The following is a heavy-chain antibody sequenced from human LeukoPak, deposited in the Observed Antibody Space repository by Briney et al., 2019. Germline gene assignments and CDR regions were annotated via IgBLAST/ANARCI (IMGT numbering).Heavy chain of an antibody. V-gene: IGHV3-23*01. CDR2: ISGSGGST. CDR3: AKGFVPGGYFSSSWYYFDY. D-gene: IGHD6-13*01. J-gene: IGHJ4*02. CDR1: GFTVSSNY. Sequence: GGSLRLSCAASGFTVSSNYMRWVRQAPGKGLEWVSAISGSGGSTYYADSVKGRFTISRDNSKNTLYLQMNSLRAEDTAVYYCAKGFVPGGYFSSSWYYFDYWGQGTLVTVSS.